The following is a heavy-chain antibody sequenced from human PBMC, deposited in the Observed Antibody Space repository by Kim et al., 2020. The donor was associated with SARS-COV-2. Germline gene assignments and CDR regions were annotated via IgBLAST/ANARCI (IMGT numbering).Heavy chain of an antibody. J-gene: IGHJ6*02. CDR1: GGSISSSSYY. D-gene: IGHD2-15*01. CDR3: ARQMGDCSGGSCYFRYYYYYGMDV. CDR2: IYYSGST. V-gene: IGHV4-39*01. Sequence: SETLSLTCTVSGGSISSSSYYWGWIRQPPGKGLEWIGSIYYSGSTYYNPSLKSRVTISVDTSKNQFSLKLSSVTAADTAVYYCARQMGDCSGGSCYFRYYYYYGMDVWGQGTTVTVSS.